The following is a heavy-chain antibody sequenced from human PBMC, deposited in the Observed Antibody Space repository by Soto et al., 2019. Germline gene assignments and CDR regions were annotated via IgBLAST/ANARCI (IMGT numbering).Heavy chain of an antibody. CDR1: GFTFSSYG. Sequence: QVQLVESGGGVVQPGRSLRLSCAASGFTFSSYGMYWVRQAPGKGLEWVARISYDGSDQFYGDSVKGRFTISRDNSKNTLYLQMNSLRSEDTAVYYCAKDTGDDYWGQGTVVTVSA. J-gene: IGHJ4*02. CDR2: ISYDGSDQ. V-gene: IGHV3-30*18. CDR3: AKDTGDDY. D-gene: IGHD3-10*01.